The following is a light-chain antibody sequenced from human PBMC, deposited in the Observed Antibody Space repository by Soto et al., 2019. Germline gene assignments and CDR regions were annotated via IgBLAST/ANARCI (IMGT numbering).Light chain of an antibody. V-gene: IGKV1-33*01. J-gene: IGKJ5*01. CDR1: QDIATY. Sequence: DIQMTQSPSSLSASVGNRVTITCQASQDIATYLNWYQQKPGKAPNLLIYDASNLETGVPSRFSGGGSGTEFTLTISSLQPDDFATYYCQQYNSYSGTFGQGTRLEIK. CDR3: QQYNSYSGT. CDR2: DAS.